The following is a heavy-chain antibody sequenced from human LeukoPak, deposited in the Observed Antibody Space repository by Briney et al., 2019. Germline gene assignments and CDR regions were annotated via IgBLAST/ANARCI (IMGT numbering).Heavy chain of an antibody. CDR2: ISGSGGST. D-gene: IGHD3-22*01. J-gene: IGHJ4*02. V-gene: IGHV3-23*01. Sequence: PGGSLRLSCAASGFTFSSYAMSWVRQAPGKGLEWVSSISGSGGSTYYADSVKGRFTISRDNSKNTLYLQMNSLRAEDTAVYYCAKVPVYYDSSGYEDYWGQGTLVTVSS. CDR1: GFTFSSYA. CDR3: AKVPVYYDSSGYEDY.